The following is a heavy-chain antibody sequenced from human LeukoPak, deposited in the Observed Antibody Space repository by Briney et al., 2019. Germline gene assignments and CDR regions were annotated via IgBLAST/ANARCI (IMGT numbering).Heavy chain of an antibody. CDR1: GGSISSSSYY. CDR3: ARVYISGRSYFDY. CDR2: IHRGGST. V-gene: IGHV4-39*07. J-gene: IGHJ4*02. Sequence: PSETLSLTCTVSGGSISSSSYYWGWIRQPPGKGLEWIGTIHRGGSTSNNPSLKSRLTISVDTSKNQFSLNLSSVTVADTGIYYCARVYISGRSYFDYWGQGILVTVSS. D-gene: IGHD5/OR15-5a*01.